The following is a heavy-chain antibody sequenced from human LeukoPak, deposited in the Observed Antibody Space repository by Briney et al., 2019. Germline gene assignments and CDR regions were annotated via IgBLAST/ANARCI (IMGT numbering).Heavy chain of an antibody. CDR1: GFTFSSYW. V-gene: IGHV3-7*03. Sequence: GGSLRLSCAASGFTFSSYWMSWVRQAPVKGLEWVANIKQDGSEKYYVDSVKGRFTISRDNSKNTLYLQMNSLRADDTAVYYCAKDLGYYYDSSGYNYWGQGTLVTVSS. J-gene: IGHJ4*02. CDR2: IKQDGSEK. D-gene: IGHD3-22*01. CDR3: AKDLGYYYDSSGYNY.